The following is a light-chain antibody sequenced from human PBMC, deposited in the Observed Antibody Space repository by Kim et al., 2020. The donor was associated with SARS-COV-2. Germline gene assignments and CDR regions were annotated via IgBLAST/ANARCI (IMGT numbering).Light chain of an antibody. CDR1: QSVSSY. CDR3: QQRSNWPPR. V-gene: IGKV3-11*01. J-gene: IGKJ1*01. Sequence: EIVLTQSPATLSLSPGERATLSCRASQSVSSYLAWYQQKPGQAPRLLIYDASNRATGIPARFSGSGSGTDFTLTIISLEPEDFAVYYCQQRSNWPPRFGQGTKVDIK. CDR2: DAS.